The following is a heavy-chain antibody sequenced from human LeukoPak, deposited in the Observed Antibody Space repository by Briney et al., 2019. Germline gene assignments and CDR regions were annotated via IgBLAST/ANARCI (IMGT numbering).Heavy chain of an antibody. CDR1: GGTFSSYA. CDR2: IIPIFGTA. V-gene: IGHV1-69*13. J-gene: IGHJ3*02. D-gene: IGHD5-18*01. Sequence: GASVKVSCKASGGTFSSYAISWVRQAPGQGLKWMGGIIPIFGTANYAQKFQGRVTITADESTSTAYMELSSLRSEDTAVYYCARVGQLWSHDAFDIWGQGTMVTVSS. CDR3: ARVGQLWSHDAFDI.